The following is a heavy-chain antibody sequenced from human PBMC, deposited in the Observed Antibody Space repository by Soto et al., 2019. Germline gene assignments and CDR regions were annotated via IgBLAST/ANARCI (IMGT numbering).Heavy chain of an antibody. J-gene: IGHJ5*02. Sequence: QVQLVQSGAEVKKPGASVKVSCKASGYTFTSYYMHWVRQAPGQGLEWMGIINPSGGSTSYAQKFQGRVTKTRDKAQDKVYMELRSLGIEGTAGDFLARDLEKGLWVGGARPRGQGTLVTVS. CDR3: ARDLEKGLWVGGARP. CDR2: INPSGGST. CDR1: GYTFTSYY. D-gene: IGHD3-10*01. V-gene: IGHV1-46*01.